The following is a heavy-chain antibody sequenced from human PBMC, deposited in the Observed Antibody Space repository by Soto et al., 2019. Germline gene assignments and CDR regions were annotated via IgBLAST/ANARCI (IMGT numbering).Heavy chain of an antibody. Sequence: GGSLRLSCAASGFTFSSYAMHWVRQAPGKGLEWVAVISYDGSNKYYADSVKGRFTISRDNSKNTLYLQMNSLRAEDTAVYYCARDMAPTDFWSGYYLKPDYWGQGTLVTVSS. D-gene: IGHD3-3*01. J-gene: IGHJ4*02. CDR1: GFTFSSYA. V-gene: IGHV3-30-3*01. CDR3: ARDMAPTDFWSGYYLKPDY. CDR2: ISYDGSNK.